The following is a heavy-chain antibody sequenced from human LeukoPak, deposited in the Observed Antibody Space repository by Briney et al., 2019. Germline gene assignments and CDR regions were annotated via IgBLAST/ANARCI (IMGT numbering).Heavy chain of an antibody. V-gene: IGHV4-39*07. Sequence: SETLSLTCTVSGGSISSSSYYWGWIRQPPGKGLEWIGSIYYSGSTYYNPSLKSRVTISVDTSKNQFSLKLSSVTAADTAVYYCARDPAEGWELLGYFDYWGQGTLVTVSS. CDR2: IYYSGST. J-gene: IGHJ4*02. D-gene: IGHD1-26*01. CDR3: ARDPAEGWELLGYFDY. CDR1: GGSISSSSYY.